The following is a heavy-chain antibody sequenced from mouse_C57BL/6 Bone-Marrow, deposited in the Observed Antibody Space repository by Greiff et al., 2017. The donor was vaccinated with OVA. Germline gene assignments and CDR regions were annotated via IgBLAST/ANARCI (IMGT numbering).Heavy chain of an antibody. V-gene: IGHV1-74*01. J-gene: IGHJ4*01. CDR1: GYTFTSYW. CDR3: AISPYYSNYNAMDY. CDR2: IHPSDSDT. D-gene: IGHD2-5*01. Sequence: QVQLKQPGAELVKPGASVKVSRKASGYTFTSYWMHWVKQRPGQGLEWIGRIHPSDSDTNYNQKFKGKATLTVDKSSSTAYMQLSSLTSEDSAVYYCAISPYYSNYNAMDYWGQGTSVTVSS.